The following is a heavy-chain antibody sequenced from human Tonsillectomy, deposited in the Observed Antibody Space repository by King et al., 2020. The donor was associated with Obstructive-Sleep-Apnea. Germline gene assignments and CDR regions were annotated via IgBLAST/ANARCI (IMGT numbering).Heavy chain of an antibody. J-gene: IGHJ6*02. V-gene: IGHV3-13*01. Sequence: EKQLVQSGGGLVQPGGSLRLSCAASGFTFSTYDMHWVRHATGESPEWVSTIGSAGDTHYAGSVKGRFSISRENAKNAFFLQMNSLRAGDTAVYYCSRAGLRFGSVVVNYGMDVWGQGTTVTVSS. CDR3: SRAGLRFGSVVVNYGMDV. D-gene: IGHD2-15*01. CDR1: GFTFSTYD. CDR2: IGSAGDT.